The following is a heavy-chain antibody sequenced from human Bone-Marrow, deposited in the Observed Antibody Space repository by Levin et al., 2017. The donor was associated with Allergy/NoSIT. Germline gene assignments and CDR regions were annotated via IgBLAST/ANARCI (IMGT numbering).Heavy chain of an antibody. V-gene: IGHV3-23*01. CDR1: GFAFSNHG. CDR2: INDSGGDT. CDR3: ARRGLQRRDFDY. Sequence: SGGSLRLSCAASGFAFSNHGMTWVRQAPGKGLECISAINDSGGDTNYADSAKGRFSISRANSKNTLFLQMSSLRAENTAVYYCARRGLQRRDFDYWGQGALVTVSS. J-gene: IGHJ4*02. D-gene: IGHD2-15*01.